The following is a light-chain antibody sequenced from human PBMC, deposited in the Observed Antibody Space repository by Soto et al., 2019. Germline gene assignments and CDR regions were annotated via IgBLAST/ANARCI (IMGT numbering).Light chain of an antibody. CDR1: SNDVGFYNY. CDR3: SSYGGRNNLI. V-gene: IGLV2-8*01. CDR2: DVN. J-gene: IGLJ1*01. Sequence: QSVLTQPPSASGSLGQSVIISCTGTSNDVGFYNYVSWYQHHPGKAPKLLIYDVNKRPSGVPDRFSGSKSGNSASLTVSGLQAEDEADYYCSSYGGRNNLIFGTGTKV.